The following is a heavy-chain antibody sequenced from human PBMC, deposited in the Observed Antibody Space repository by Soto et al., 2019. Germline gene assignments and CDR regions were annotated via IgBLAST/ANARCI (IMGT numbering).Heavy chain of an antibody. J-gene: IGHJ4*02. CDR1: GDSVSSNSAA. CDR3: ARTAGITMVRGVIKRRGLDY. CDR2: TYYRSKWYN. V-gene: IGHV6-1*01. Sequence: SETLSLTCAISGDSVSSNSAAWNWIRQSPSSGLEWLGRTYYRSKWYNDYAVSVKSRITINPDKSKNQFSLQLNSVTAEDTAVYYCARTAGITMVRGVIKRRGLDYWGQGTLVTVSS. D-gene: IGHD3-10*01.